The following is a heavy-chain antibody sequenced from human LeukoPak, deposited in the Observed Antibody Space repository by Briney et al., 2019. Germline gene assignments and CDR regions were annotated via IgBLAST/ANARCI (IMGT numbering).Heavy chain of an antibody. CDR2: INHSGST. J-gene: IGHJ4*02. CDR1: GGSFSGYY. D-gene: IGHD3-16*02. V-gene: IGHV4-34*01. CDR3: ASFRGGSYRRTHIDY. Sequence: PSETLSLTCAVYGGSFSGYYWSWIRQPPGKGLEWIGEINHSGSTNYNPSLKSRVTISVDTSKNQFSLKLSSVTAADTAVYYCASFRGGSYRRTHIDYWGQGTLVTVSS.